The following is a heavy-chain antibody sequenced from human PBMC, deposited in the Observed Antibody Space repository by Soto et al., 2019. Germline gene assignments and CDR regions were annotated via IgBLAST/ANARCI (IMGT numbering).Heavy chain of an antibody. CDR2: ISSSSSYI. V-gene: IGHV3-21*01. D-gene: IGHD3-10*01. CDR1: GFTFSSYS. J-gene: IGHJ3*02. Sequence: GGSLRLSCAASGFTFSSYSMNWVRQAPGKGLEWVSSISSSSSYIYYADSVKGRFTISRDNAKNSLYLQMNSLRAEDTAVYYCAIIITMVRGVKAPDAFDIWGQGTMVTVSS. CDR3: AIIITMVRGVKAPDAFDI.